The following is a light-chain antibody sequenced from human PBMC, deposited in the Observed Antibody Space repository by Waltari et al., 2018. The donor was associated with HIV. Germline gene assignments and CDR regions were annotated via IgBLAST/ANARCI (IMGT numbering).Light chain of an antibody. CDR2: GAS. V-gene: IGKV3-20*01. J-gene: IGKJ1*01. CDR3: QQYATSVRT. Sequence: EIVLTQSPGTLSLSPGEGGTLSCRASQTIDRRSLAWYQQRPGLAPRLIISGASNRATGIPDRFSGSGSGTSFTLTISRLEPEDFAVYFCQQYATSVRTFGQGTKVEIK. CDR1: QTIDRRS.